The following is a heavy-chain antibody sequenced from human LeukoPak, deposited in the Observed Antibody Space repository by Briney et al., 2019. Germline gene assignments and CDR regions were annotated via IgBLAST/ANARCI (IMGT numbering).Heavy chain of an antibody. Sequence: GGSLRLSCAASGFTFSSYSMNWVRQAPGKGLEWVSSISSSSSYIYYADSVKGRLTISRENAKNQLYLQMNSLRAEDTVVYYCAREIAAAGPYYSYGMDVWGQGTTVTVSS. J-gene: IGHJ6*02. V-gene: IGHV3-21*01. CDR2: ISSSSSYI. D-gene: IGHD6-13*01. CDR3: AREIAAAGPYYSYGMDV. CDR1: GFTFSSYS.